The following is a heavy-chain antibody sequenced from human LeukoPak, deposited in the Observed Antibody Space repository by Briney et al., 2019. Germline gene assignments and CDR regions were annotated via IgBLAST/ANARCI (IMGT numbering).Heavy chain of an antibody. CDR2: ISSSSSYI. CDR3: TRLAAAGSGRWAPDY. Sequence: PGRSLRLSCAASGFTFSSYGMNWVRQAPGKGLEWVSCISSSSSYIYYADSVKGRFTISRDNAKNSVYLQMNGLRAEDTAVYYCTRLAAAGSGRWAPDYWGQGTLVTVSS. J-gene: IGHJ4*02. D-gene: IGHD1-14*01. V-gene: IGHV3-21*06. CDR1: GFTFSSYG.